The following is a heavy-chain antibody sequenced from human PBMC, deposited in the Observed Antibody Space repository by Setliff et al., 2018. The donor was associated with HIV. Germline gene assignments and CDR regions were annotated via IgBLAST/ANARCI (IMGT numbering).Heavy chain of an antibody. J-gene: IGHJ6*04. CDR1: GDSISSGGYY. CDR2: IYTSGNT. V-gene: IGHV4-61*09. CDR3: ARLGEHDTGDLDV. D-gene: IGHD1-1*01. Sequence: SETLSLTCKVSGDSISSGGYYWTWIRKPAGKGLEWIGHIYTSGNTNYNPSLKSRVSISVATSKNQFFLTLTSVTAADSAVYYCARLGEHDTGDLDVWGKGTMVTVSS.